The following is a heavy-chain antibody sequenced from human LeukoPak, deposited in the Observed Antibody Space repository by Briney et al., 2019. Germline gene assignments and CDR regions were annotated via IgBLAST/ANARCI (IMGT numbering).Heavy chain of an antibody. D-gene: IGHD1-26*01. CDR1: GFTFSSYW. Sequence: GGSLRLSCAASGFTFSSYWMSWVRQTPGKGLEWVANIKQDGSEKYYVDSVKGRFTISRDNAKNSLYLQMNSLRAEDTAVYYCARDLSGSYLPLEDYWGQGTLVTVSS. V-gene: IGHV3-7*04. J-gene: IGHJ4*02. CDR2: IKQDGSEK. CDR3: ARDLSGSYLPLEDY.